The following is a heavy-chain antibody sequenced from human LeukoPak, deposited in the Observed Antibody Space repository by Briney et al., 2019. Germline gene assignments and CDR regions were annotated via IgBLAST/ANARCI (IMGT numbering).Heavy chain of an antibody. CDR1: GYSISSGYY. V-gene: IGHV4-38-2*02. D-gene: IGHD3-10*01. CDR3: ARDGQAGSYYLTYAFDI. CDR2: IYHSGST. J-gene: IGHJ3*02. Sequence: PSETLSLTCTVSGYSISSGYYWGWIRQPPGKGLEWIGSIYHSGSTYYNPSLKSRVTISADTSKNQFSLKLSSVTAADTAVYYCARDGQAGSYYLTYAFDIWGQGTMVTVSS.